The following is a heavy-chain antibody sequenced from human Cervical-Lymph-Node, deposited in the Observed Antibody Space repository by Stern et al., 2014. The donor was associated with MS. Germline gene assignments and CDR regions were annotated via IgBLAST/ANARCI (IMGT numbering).Heavy chain of an antibody. CDR1: GFTFSRYW. D-gene: IGHD1-20*01. V-gene: IGHV3-7*01. CDR2: IKDDGSEK. CDR3: ARQLGYNWNDLYYYYGMDV. Sequence: EDQLVESGGGLVQPGGSLKLSCEASGFTFSRYWMSWVRQAPGKGLEWVANIKDDGSEKYYVDSVKGRCTISRDNAKNSLYLQRNSLRAECTAVYYCARQLGYNWNDLYYYYGMDVWGQGTTVTVSS. J-gene: IGHJ6*02.